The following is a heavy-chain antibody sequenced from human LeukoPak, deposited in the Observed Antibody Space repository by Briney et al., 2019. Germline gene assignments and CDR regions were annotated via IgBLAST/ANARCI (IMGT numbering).Heavy chain of an antibody. CDR3: ARERRAGIQLWLRGGSYMDV. D-gene: IGHD5-18*01. J-gene: IGHJ6*03. V-gene: IGHV1-69*06. CDR2: IIPIFGTA. CDR1: GYSENFYG. Sequence: SVKVSCKTSGYSENFYGITWVRQAPGQGLEWMGGIIPIFGTANYAQKFQGRVTITADKSTSTAYMELSSLRSEDTAVYYCARERRAGIQLWLRGGSYMDVWGKGTTVTVSS.